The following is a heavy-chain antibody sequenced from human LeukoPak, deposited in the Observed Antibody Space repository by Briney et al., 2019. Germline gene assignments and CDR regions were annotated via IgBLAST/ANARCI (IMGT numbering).Heavy chain of an antibody. V-gene: IGHV3-33*01. D-gene: IGHD6-13*01. Sequence: GGSLRLSCAASGFTFSSYGMHWVRQAPGKGLEWVAVIWYDGSNKYYADSVKGRFTISRDNSKNTLYLQMNSLRAEDTAVYYCARSRGGSSSWYYFDYWGQGTLVTVSS. CDR1: GFTFSSYG. CDR3: ARSRGGSSSWYYFDY. CDR2: IWYDGSNK. J-gene: IGHJ4*02.